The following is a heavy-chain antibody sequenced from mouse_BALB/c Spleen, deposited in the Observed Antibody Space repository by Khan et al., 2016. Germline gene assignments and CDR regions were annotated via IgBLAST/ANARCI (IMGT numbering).Heavy chain of an antibody. V-gene: IGHV2-2*02. CDR2: IGSGGST. Sequence: QVQLMEAGPGLVKPSQSLSITCTVSGFSLTSYGVHWVRQSPGKGLEWLGAIGSGGSTDCNAAFISGLSISKDNSTSRAFLKMNSLQANDTAIYYCASNWDYWGQGTTLTVSS. CDR3: ASNWDY. J-gene: IGHJ2*01. CDR1: GFSLTSYG.